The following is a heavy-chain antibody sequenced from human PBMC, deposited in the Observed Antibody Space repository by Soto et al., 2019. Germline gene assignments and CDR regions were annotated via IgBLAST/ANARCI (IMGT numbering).Heavy chain of an antibody. CDR2: IYYGGSA. D-gene: IGHD2-8*01. CDR3: ARGGHCTNCVCSALAY. V-gene: IGHV4-59*08. CDR1: GGSISTYY. J-gene: IGHJ4*02. Sequence: QVQLQESGPGLVKPSETLSLTCTVSGGSISTYYWNWIRQPPGKGLEWIGYIYYGGSANYNPSLKSRAAMSVDTPKRQFSLKLSSVTAADTAVYYCARGGHCTNCVCSALAYWGQGTLVTVSS.